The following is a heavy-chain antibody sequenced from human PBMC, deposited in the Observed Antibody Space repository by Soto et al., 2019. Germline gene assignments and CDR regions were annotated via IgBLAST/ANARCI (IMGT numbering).Heavy chain of an antibody. CDR2: IYSGGST. CDR1: GFTVSSNY. Sequence: SLRLSCAVSGFTVSSNYMSWVRQAPGKGLEWVSVIYSGGSTYYADSVKGRFTISRDNSKNTLYLQMNSLRAEDTAVYYCATLGAPIGYWGQGTLVTVSS. J-gene: IGHJ4*02. CDR3: ATLGAPIGY. V-gene: IGHV3-53*01. D-gene: IGHD3-16*01.